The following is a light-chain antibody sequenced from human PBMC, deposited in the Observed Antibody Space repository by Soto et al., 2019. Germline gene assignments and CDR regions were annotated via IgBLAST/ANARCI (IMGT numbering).Light chain of an antibody. Sequence: IVLTQSPGTLSLSPGERATLSCRASQTITNNYLAWYQQKPGQPPRLLIYGASTRATGIPARFSGSGSGTDFTLTISSLEPEDFAVYYCQQRSNWPPWTFGQGTKVEIK. J-gene: IGKJ1*01. CDR1: QTITNNY. CDR3: QQRSNWPPWT. V-gene: IGKV3D-20*02. CDR2: GAS.